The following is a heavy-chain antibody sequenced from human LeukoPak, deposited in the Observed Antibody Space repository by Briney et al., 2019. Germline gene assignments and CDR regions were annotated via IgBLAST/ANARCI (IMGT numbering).Heavy chain of an antibody. CDR3: ARGYSYGSDYDYGMDV. V-gene: IGHV1-18*01. Sequence: ASVKVSCKASGYTFTSYAISWVRQAPGQGLEWMGWISGYNGNTKYPQKVQGRATMTTDTSTSPAYMELRSLRSDDTAVYYCARGYSYGSDYDYGMDVWGQGTTVTVSS. CDR2: ISGYNGNT. J-gene: IGHJ6*02. CDR1: GYTFTSYA. D-gene: IGHD5-18*01.